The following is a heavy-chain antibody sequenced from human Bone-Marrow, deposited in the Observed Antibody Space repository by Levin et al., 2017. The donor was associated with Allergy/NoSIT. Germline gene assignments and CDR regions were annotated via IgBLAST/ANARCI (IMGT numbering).Heavy chain of an antibody. CDR2: IYWDDDK. V-gene: IGHV2-5*02. CDR3: AHRHGLVQDGFDV. J-gene: IGHJ3*01. CDR1: GFSLNTSRVG. Sequence: GSGPTLVKPTQTLTLTCTFSGFSLNTSRVGVGWIRQPPGKAPEWLTIIYWDDDKRFTPTLSKRLTITKDTSKNQVVLTMTNMDPVDTATYYCAHRHGLVQDGFDVWGQGTMVTVSS. D-gene: IGHD3-10*02.